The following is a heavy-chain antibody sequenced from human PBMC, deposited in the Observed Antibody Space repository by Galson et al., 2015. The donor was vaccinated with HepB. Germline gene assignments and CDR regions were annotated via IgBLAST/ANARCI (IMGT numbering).Heavy chain of an antibody. CDR3: ARKRSYGPYNWFDP. Sequence: GTPFPPRPVSGGSISSYSSGRVPPAPGEGVGWGGGIYFSGSTNYNPSLKSRVTISVDTSKNQFSLKLSSVTAADTAVYYCARKRSYGPYNWFDPWGQGTLVTVSS. D-gene: IGHD5-18*01. CDR2: IYFSGST. V-gene: IGHV4-59*01. CDR1: GGSISSYS. J-gene: IGHJ5*02.